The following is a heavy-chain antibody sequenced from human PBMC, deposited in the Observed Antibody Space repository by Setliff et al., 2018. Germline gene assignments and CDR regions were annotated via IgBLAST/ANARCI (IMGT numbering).Heavy chain of an antibody. Sequence: ASVKVSCKASGYTFGAHFIHWVRQAPGQGPEWMGWMDPKNGDTTYAQKFQGRVTMTWDTSITTAYMDLGRLMSHDTAVYFCARVLFGDLFSWFDPWGQGTLVTVSS. CDR2: MDPKNGDT. CDR1: GYTFGAHF. J-gene: IGHJ5*02. CDR3: ARVLFGDLFSWFDP. V-gene: IGHV1-2*02. D-gene: IGHD3-10*02.